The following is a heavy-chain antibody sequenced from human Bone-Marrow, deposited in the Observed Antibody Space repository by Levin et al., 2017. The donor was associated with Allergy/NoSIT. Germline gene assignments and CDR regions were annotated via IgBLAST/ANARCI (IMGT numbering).Heavy chain of an antibody. V-gene: IGHV4-34*01. J-gene: IGHJ4*02. CDR2: INHSGST. CDR3: ARVSRDDSLYYFDY. CDR1: GGSFSGYY. Sequence: SETLSLTCAVYGGSFSGYYWSWIRQPPGKGLEWIGEINHSGSTNYNPSLKSRVTISVDTSKNQFSLKLSSVTAADTAVYYCARVSRDDSLYYFDYWGQGTLVTVSS. D-gene: IGHD3-3*01.